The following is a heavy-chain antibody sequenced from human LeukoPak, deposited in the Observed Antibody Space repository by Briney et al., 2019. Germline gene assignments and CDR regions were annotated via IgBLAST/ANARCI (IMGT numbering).Heavy chain of an antibody. V-gene: IGHV6-1*01. CDR1: GDSVSSNSAA. CDR3: ARERIAAAGTIYYYYGMDV. J-gene: IGHJ6*02. D-gene: IGHD6-13*01. Sequence: SQTLSLTCAISGDSVSSNSAAWNWIRQSPSRGLEWLGRPYYRSKWYNDYAVSVKSRITINPDTSKNQFSLQLNSVTPEDTAVYYCARERIAAAGTIYYYYGMDVWGQGTTVTVSS. CDR2: PYYRSKWYN.